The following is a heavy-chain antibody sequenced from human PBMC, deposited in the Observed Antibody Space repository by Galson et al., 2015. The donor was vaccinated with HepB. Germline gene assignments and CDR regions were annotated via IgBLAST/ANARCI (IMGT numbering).Heavy chain of an antibody. CDR1: GFTVSANY. CDR2: IYTGGST. D-gene: IGHD2-2*01. V-gene: IGHV3-53*04. CDR3: ARAPQGYCGSNNCYSGPFDI. Sequence: SLRLSCAASGFTVSANYMSWVRQAPGKGLEWVSVIYTGGSTYYADSVKGRFTISRHNSKNTVYLQMNRLRVEDTAVYYYARAPQGYCGSNNCYSGPFDIWGQGTMVTVSS. J-gene: IGHJ3*02.